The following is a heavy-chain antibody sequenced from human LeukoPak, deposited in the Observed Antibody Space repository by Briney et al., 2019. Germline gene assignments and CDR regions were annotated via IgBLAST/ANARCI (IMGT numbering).Heavy chain of an antibody. J-gene: IGHJ6*02. CDR1: GGTFSSYA. CDR2: IIPILGIA. D-gene: IGHD3-22*01. CDR3: ARDLEPYYYDSSGVNYYYGMDV. Sequence: ASVKVSCKASGGTFSSYAISWVRQAPGQGLEWMGRIIPILGIANYAQKFQGRVTTTADKSTSTAYMELSSLRSEDTAVYYCARDLEPYYYDSSGVNYYYGMDVWGQGTTVTVSS. V-gene: IGHV1-69*04.